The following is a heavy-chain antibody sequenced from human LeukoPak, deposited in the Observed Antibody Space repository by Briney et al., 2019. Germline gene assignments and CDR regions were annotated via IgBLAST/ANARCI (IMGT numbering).Heavy chain of an antibody. V-gene: IGHV1-8*01. CDR3: ARARVRPKYSSGWYTLGY. CDR2: MNPNSGNT. Sequence: ASVEVSCKASGYTFTSYDINWVRQATGQGLEWMGWMNPNSGNTGYAQKFQGRVTMTRNTSISTAYMELSSLRSEDTAVYYCARARVRPKYSSGWYTLGYWGQGTLVTVSS. CDR1: GYTFTSYD. D-gene: IGHD6-19*01. J-gene: IGHJ4*02.